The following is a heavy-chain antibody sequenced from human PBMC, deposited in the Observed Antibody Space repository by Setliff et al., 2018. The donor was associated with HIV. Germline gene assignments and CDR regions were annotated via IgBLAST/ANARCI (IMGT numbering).Heavy chain of an antibody. J-gene: IGHJ4*02. CDR1: GASLSNYY. CDR2: MYTSGSA. Sequence: LSLTCTVSGASLSNYYWSWIRQSPGKGLEWIGYMYTSGSANFNPSLKSRATISLDTSKNQFSLKLSSVTAADTAVYYCARWNFMTTVTFDYWGQGTLVTVSS. CDR3: ARWNFMTTVTFDY. V-gene: IGHV4-4*08. D-gene: IGHD4-4*01.